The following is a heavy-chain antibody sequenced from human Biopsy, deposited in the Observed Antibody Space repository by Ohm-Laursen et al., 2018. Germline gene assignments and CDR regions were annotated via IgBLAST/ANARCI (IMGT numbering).Heavy chain of an antibody. CDR1: GGTLSKYA. CDR3: ARTGTYYHDSSLYYFYGLDL. CDR2: IIAPSGTT. D-gene: IGHD3-22*01. J-gene: IGHJ6*02. V-gene: IGHV1-69*13. Sequence: SVKVSCKTFGGTLSKYAMSWVRQAPGQGLEWLGVIIAPSGTTNIAQRFQGRLSITADESATSVYMELSSLTSEDTAVYYCARTGTYYHDSSLYYFYGLDLWGQGSTVTVFS.